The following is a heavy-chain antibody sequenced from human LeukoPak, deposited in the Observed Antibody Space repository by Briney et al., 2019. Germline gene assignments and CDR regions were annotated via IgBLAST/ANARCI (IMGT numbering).Heavy chain of an antibody. CDR3: ARVPTWDGSGTSLDY. V-gene: IGHV3-23*01. CDR1: GFTFSSYA. J-gene: IGHJ4*02. CDR2: ISGSGGST. Sequence: GGSLRLSCAASGFTFSSYAMSWVRQAPGKGLEWVSAISGSGGSTYYADSVKGRFTISRDNAKNSLYLQMNSLRAEDTAVYYCARVPTWDGSGTSLDYWGQGTLVTVSS. D-gene: IGHD3-10*01.